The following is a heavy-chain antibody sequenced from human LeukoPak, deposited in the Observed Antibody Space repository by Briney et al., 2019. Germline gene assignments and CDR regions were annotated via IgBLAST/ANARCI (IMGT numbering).Heavy chain of an antibody. CDR1: GFTFSDYY. J-gene: IGHJ4*02. D-gene: IGHD5-18*01. Sequence: PGGSLRLSCAASGFTFSDYYMSWIRQAPGKGLEWVAVIRYDGSNKYYADSVKGRFTISRDNAKTSLYLQMNSLRAEDTAVYYCARDLSGVAGYTYGRGIDYWGQGTLVTVSS. CDR3: ARDLSGVAGYTYGRGIDY. CDR2: IRYDGSNK. V-gene: IGHV3-33*08.